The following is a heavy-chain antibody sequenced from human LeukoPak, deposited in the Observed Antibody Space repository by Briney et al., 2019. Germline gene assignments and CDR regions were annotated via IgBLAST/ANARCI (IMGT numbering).Heavy chain of an antibody. J-gene: IGHJ6*02. CDR3: ARGGGLDV. CDR1: GFTFSSYW. V-gene: IGHV3-7*03. CDR2: INHNGNVN. D-gene: IGHD3-16*01. Sequence: GGSLRLSCAASGFTFSSYWMNWARQAPGKGLEWVASINHNGNVNYYVDSVKGRFTISRDNAKNSLYLQMSNLRAEDTAVYLCARGGGLDVWGQGGTVTVSS.